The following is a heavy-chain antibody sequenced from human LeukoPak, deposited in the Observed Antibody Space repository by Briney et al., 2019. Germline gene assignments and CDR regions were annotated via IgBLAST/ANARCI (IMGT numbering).Heavy chain of an antibody. CDR1: GYTFTGYY. Sequence: GASVKVSCKASGYTFTGYYIHWVRQAPGQGLEWMGLIKPDSGDTNYAQKFQGRVTMTRDTSITTAYMELNRLTSDDTAVYYCASKESIVVVIENAFDIWGQGTMVTVSS. V-gene: IGHV1-2*02. J-gene: IGHJ3*02. D-gene: IGHD2-21*01. CDR2: IKPDSGDT. CDR3: ASKESIVVVIENAFDI.